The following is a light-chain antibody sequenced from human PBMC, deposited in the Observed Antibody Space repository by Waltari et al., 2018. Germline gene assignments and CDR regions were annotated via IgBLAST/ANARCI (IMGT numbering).Light chain of an antibody. CDR2: GTS. CDR3: QQYGNSPWT. J-gene: IGKJ1*01. Sequence: EVVLTQSPGTLSLSAGERATLSCRASQRISSTSLAWYQHKPGQAPTLLVYGTSSRATGIPDRFSGSGSATHFTLTISRLEPEDVAVYYCQQYGNSPWTFGQGTKVEVK. CDR1: QRISSTS. V-gene: IGKV3-20*01.